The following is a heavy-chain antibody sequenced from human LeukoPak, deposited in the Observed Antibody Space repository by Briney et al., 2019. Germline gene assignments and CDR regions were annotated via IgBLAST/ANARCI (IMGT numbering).Heavy chain of an antibody. J-gene: IGHJ5*02. D-gene: IGHD3-22*01. CDR1: GFTFNSFG. V-gene: IGHV3-30*12. CDR2: IYYDGSNN. Sequence: GGSLRLSCAASGFTFNSFGIHWVRQAPGKGLEWVAVIYYDGSNNFYSDSVKGRFTISRDNSKNTVFLQMSSLRAEDTAVYYCARDHHPGYHDSLDFNWLDPWGQGTLVSVSS. CDR3: ARDHHPGYHDSLDFNWLDP.